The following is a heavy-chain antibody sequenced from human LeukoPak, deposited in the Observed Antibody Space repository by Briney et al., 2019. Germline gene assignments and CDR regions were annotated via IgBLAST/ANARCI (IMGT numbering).Heavy chain of an antibody. CDR3: ARDQPDYGGTGIDY. CDR1: GFTVSSNY. CDR2: IYSGGST. J-gene: IGHJ4*02. V-gene: IGHV3-53*01. Sequence: GGSLRLSCAASGFTVSSNYMSWVRQAPGQGLEWVSVIYSGGSTYYADSVKGRFTISRDNSKTTLYLQMNSLRAEDTAVYYCARDQPDYGGTGIDYWGQGTLVTVSS. D-gene: IGHD4-23*01.